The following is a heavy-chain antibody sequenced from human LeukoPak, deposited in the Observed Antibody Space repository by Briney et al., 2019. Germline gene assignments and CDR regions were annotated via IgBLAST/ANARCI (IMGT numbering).Heavy chain of an antibody. CDR1: GFTFSSYA. CDR2: ISYDGSNK. V-gene: IGHV3-30-3*01. D-gene: IGHD3-3*01. CDR3: ASLYDFWSGYYLDY. Sequence: PGGSLRLSCAASGFTFSSYAMHWVRQAPGKGLEWVAVISYDGSNKYYADSVKDRFTISRDNSKNTLYLQMNSLRAEDTAVYYCASLYDFWSGYYLDYWGQGTLVTVSS. J-gene: IGHJ4*02.